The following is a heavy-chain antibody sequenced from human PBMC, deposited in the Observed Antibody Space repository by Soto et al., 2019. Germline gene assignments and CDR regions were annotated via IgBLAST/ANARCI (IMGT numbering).Heavy chain of an antibody. CDR1: GFTVSGMF. D-gene: IGHD2-15*01. CDR3: VRGGGGGLFDP. J-gene: IGHJ5*02. CDR2: ISPGSRYP. Sequence: GGSLRLSCAASGFTVSGMFMNWVRQAPGKGLEWLSYISPGSRYPAYADSVKGRFTISRDNAKRSLYLQMMSLTAEDTAIYYCVRGGGGGLFDPWGQGTMVTVSS. V-gene: IGHV3-11*06.